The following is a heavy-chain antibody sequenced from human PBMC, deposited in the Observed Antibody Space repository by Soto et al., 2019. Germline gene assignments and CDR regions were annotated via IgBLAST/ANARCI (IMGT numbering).Heavy chain of an antibody. CDR1: GGSIRSGGYS. J-gene: IGHJ5*02. Sequence: QLQLQESGSVLVKPSQTLSLTCAVSGGSIRSGGYSWSWIRQAPGKGLEWIGYIYHSGSTYYNPSLKSRVTISVDRSKNQFSLKLSSVTAADTAVYYCARVPDRWGQGTLVTISS. CDR3: ARVPDR. V-gene: IGHV4-30-2*01. CDR2: IYHSGST. D-gene: IGHD2-2*01.